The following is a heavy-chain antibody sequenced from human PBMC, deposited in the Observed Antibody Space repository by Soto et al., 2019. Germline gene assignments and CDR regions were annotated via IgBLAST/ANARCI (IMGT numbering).Heavy chain of an antibody. CDR1: GGPFSSYA. CDR2: IIPIFGTA. D-gene: IGHD4-4*01. Sequence: SVKVSCKASGGPFSSYAISWVRQAPGQGLEWMGGIIPIFGTANYAQKFQGRVTITADESTSTAYMELSSLRSEDTAVYYCAREGDYSNYGRYYYYGMDVWGQGTTVTSP. J-gene: IGHJ6*02. V-gene: IGHV1-69*13. CDR3: AREGDYSNYGRYYYYGMDV.